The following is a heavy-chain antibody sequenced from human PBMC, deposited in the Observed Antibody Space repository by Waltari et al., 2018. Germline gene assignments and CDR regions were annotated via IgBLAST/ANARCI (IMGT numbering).Heavy chain of an antibody. CDR2: IKQDGSEK. V-gene: IGHV3-7*01. D-gene: IGHD2-8*01. CDR1: GFPFSNSS. J-gene: IGHJ4*02. Sequence: VQLVESGGGLVQPGGSLRLSCAASGFPFSNSSMSWVRQAPGKGLEWMANIKQDGSEKYYVDSVKGRFTISRDNAQNSLYLQVNSLRAEDTAVYYCARDRGWSYDYWGQGTLVTVSS. CDR3: ARDRGWSYDY.